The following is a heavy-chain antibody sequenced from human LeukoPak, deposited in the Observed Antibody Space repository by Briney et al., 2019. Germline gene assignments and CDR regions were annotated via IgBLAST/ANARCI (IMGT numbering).Heavy chain of an antibody. V-gene: IGHV3-74*01. Sequence: PGGSLRLSCAASGFTFSSYWMHWVRQAPGKGLVWVSRINSDGSSTNYADSVRGRFTISRDNAKNTLYLQMNSLRAEDTAVYYCVRAQREHCSGGSCYRDAFDIWGRGTMVTVSS. CDR2: INSDGSST. D-gene: IGHD2-15*01. J-gene: IGHJ3*02. CDR3: VRAQREHCSGGSCYRDAFDI. CDR1: GFTFSSYW.